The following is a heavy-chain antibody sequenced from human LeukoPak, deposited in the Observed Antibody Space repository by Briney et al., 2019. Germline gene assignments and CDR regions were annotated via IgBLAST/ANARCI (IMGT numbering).Heavy chain of an antibody. D-gene: IGHD1-26*01. Sequence: PGGSLRLSCAASGFTFSTYAMSWVRQAPGKGLEWVSTISGSGGTPYYADSVKGRFTISRDNSKNTLYLQMNSLRAEDTAVYYCAKEIVGASRGVDYWGQGTLVTVP. CDR1: GFTFSTYA. V-gene: IGHV3-23*01. CDR3: AKEIVGASRGVDY. J-gene: IGHJ4*02. CDR2: ISGSGGTP.